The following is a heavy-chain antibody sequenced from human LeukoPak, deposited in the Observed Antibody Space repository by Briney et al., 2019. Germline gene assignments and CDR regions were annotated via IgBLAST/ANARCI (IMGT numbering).Heavy chain of an antibody. Sequence: GGSLRLSCAASGFTFSSYEMNWVRQAPGKGLEWVSYISSSGSTIYYADSVKGRFTISRDNAKNSLYLQMNSLRAEDTAVYYCIPPAAGLRRTISTEYFQHWGQGALVTVSS. J-gene: IGHJ1*01. CDR3: IPPAAGLRRTISTEYFQH. CDR2: ISSSGSTI. CDR1: GFTFSSYE. V-gene: IGHV3-48*03. D-gene: IGHD6-13*01.